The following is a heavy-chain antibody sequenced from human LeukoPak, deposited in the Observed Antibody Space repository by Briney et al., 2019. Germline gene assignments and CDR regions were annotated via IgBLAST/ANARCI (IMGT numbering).Heavy chain of an antibody. CDR1: GFTFSNAW. CDR3: ANDIGPSGSYLYFDY. J-gene: IGHJ4*02. CDR2: ISWNSGSI. V-gene: IGHV3-9*01. Sequence: GGSLRLSCAASGFTFSNAWMSWVRQAPGKGLEWVSGISWNSGSIGYADSVKGRFTISRDNAKNSLYLQMNSLRAEDTALYCCANDIGPSGSYLYFDYWGQGTLVTVSS. D-gene: IGHD1-26*01.